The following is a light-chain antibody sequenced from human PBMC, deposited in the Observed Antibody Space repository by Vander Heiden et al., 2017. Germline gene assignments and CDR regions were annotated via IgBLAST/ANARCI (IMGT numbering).Light chain of an antibody. V-gene: IGKV3-15*01. CDR2: GPS. CDR1: QSVGTN. J-gene: IGKJ1*01. Sequence: EIVMAQSPAALSLSPGERATLSCRASQSVGTNLAWYQQKPGQAPRLLIYGPSTRATGIPARFSGSGSGTEFTLTISSLQSEDFAVYYCLQDSNWWTFGQGTRVEIK. CDR3: LQDSNWWT.